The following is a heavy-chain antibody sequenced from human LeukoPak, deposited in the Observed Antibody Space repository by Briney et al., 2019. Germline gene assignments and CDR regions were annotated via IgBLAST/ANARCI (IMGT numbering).Heavy chain of an antibody. D-gene: IGHD3-22*01. CDR1: GFTFSQSW. CDR3: AKRARDYDSSGYYLDAFDI. Sequence: GGSLRLSCEASGFTFSQSWMFWVRQAPGKGLEWVAHINPDGSNKYHIESVKGRISSSRDNAKNSLYLQMNSLRAEDTAIYYCAKRARDYDSSGYYLDAFDIWGQGTMVTVSS. J-gene: IGHJ3*02. V-gene: IGHV3-7*03. CDR2: INPDGSNK.